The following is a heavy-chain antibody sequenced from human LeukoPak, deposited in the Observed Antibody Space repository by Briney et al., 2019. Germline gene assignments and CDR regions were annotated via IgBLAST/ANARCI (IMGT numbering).Heavy chain of an antibody. CDR2: ISGSGGST. Sequence: PGGSLRLSCAASGFTFNTYAMSWVRQAPGKGLEWVSAISGSGGSTYYADSVKGRFTISRDNSKNTLYLQIHSLRAEDTAVYYCVKGKGSSSSSIDWWGQGTLVTVSS. V-gene: IGHV3-23*01. CDR1: GFTFNTYA. D-gene: IGHD2-15*01. J-gene: IGHJ4*02. CDR3: VKGKGSSSSSIDW.